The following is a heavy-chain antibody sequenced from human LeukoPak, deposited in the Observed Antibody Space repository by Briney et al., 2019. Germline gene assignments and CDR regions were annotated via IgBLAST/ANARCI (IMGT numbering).Heavy chain of an antibody. J-gene: IGHJ4*02. Sequence: ASVKVSCKASGYTFNSYSVSWVRQAPGQGLEWMGWISTYNGNTNYSQKLQGRVSMTTDTSTRTAYMELRSLRSDDTAVYYCAREWKYCRSTSCGYYSDYWGQGTLVTVSS. D-gene: IGHD2-2*01. CDR2: ISTYNGNT. CDR1: GYTFNSYS. V-gene: IGHV1-18*04. CDR3: AREWKYCRSTSCGYYSDY.